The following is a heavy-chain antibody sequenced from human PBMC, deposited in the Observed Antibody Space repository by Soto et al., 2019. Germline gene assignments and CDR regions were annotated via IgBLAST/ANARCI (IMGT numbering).Heavy chain of an antibody. CDR1: GGSISGSTDYY. Sequence: SETLSLTCTVSGGSISGSTDYYWGWIRQPPGKGLEWIGIIYYGGNTYYNPSLKSRVTISVDTSKNQFSLNLTSVTAADTAVYYCARRGGTRGRAEYFQFWGQGTLVTVSS. J-gene: IGHJ1*01. D-gene: IGHD2-2*01. CDR2: IYYGGNT. CDR3: ARRGGTRGRAEYFQF. V-gene: IGHV4-39*01.